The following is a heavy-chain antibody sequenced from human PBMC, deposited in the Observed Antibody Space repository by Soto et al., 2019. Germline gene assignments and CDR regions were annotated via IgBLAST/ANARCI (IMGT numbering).Heavy chain of an antibody. CDR2: IYYSGST. J-gene: IGHJ4*02. D-gene: IGHD3-22*01. Sequence: QVQLQESGPGLVKPSETLSLTCTVSGGSISSYYWSWVRQPPGKGLEWIGYIYYSGSTNYNPYLKSRVTISVDTSKNQFSLKLSSVTAADTAVYYCASQGRPNYYDSSGYYGGIDYWGQGTLVTVSS. V-gene: IGHV4-59*01. CDR3: ASQGRPNYYDSSGYYGGIDY. CDR1: GGSISSYY.